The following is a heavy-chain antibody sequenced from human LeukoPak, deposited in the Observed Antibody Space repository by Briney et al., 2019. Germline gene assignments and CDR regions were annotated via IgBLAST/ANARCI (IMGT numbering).Heavy chain of an antibody. V-gene: IGHV1-2*02. CDR2: INPNSGGT. J-gene: IGHJ4*02. D-gene: IGHD3-10*01. Sequence: ASVKVSCKASGYTFSGYYMHWVRQAPAQGLEWMGWINPNSGGTKYAHKFQGRVTMTRDTSISTAYMELSRLRSDDTAVYYCARTMGFDYWGQGTLVTVSS. CDR1: GYTFSGYY. CDR3: ARTMGFDY.